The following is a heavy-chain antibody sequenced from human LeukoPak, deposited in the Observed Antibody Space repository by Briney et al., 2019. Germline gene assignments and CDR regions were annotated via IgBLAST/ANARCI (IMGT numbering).Heavy chain of an antibody. V-gene: IGHV3-9*01. CDR2: IDWNSGRI. Sequence: GGSLRLSCVGSGFTIHDHAMHWVRQAPGKGLEWVSGIDWNSGRIGYADSVKGRFTISRDNAKNSLYLQMNSLRAEDTAVYYCAKDRSNERGFFDYWGQGTLVTVSS. J-gene: IGHJ4*02. D-gene: IGHD1-1*01. CDR1: GFTIHDHA. CDR3: AKDRSNERGFFDY.